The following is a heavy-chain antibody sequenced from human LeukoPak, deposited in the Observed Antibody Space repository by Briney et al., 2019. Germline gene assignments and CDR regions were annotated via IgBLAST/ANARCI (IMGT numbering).Heavy chain of an antibody. CDR1: GFSFNSDW. CDR2: IKHDESEK. V-gene: IGHV3-7*01. D-gene: IGHD3-16*01. Sequence: GSLRLSCAASGFSFNSDWMDWVRQAPGKGLEWVANIKHDESEKNYLDSVKGRFTISRDNAQNSLYLQMNGLRVEDTAVYYCTRRLDDWGQGTLVTVSS. J-gene: IGHJ4*02. CDR3: TRRLDD.